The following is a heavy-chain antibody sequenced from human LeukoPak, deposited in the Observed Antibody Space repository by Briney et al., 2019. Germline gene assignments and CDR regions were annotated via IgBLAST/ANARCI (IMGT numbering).Heavy chain of an antibody. J-gene: IGHJ6*02. CDR2: IYYSGST. Sequence: PETLSLTCTVSGGSISSYYWSWIRQPPGKGLEWIGYIYYSGSTNYNPSLKSRVTIPVDTSKNQFSLKLSSVTAADTAVYYCARDSVVAAAGTRYYYGMDVWGQGTTVTVSS. CDR1: GGSISSYY. D-gene: IGHD6-13*01. V-gene: IGHV4-59*01. CDR3: ARDSVVAAAGTRYYYGMDV.